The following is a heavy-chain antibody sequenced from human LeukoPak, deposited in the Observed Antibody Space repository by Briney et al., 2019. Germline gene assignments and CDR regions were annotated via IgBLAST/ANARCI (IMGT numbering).Heavy chain of an antibody. D-gene: IGHD1-14*01. J-gene: IGHJ4*02. CDR2: INHSGST. Sequence: SETLSLTCAVYGGSFSGYYWSWIRQPPGKGLEWIGEINHSGSTNYNPSLKSRVTISVDTSKNQFSLKLSSVTAADTTVYYCARVNRPPAGRNNYFDYWGQGTLVTVSS. CDR3: ARVNRPPAGRNNYFDY. CDR1: GGSFSGYY. V-gene: IGHV4-34*01.